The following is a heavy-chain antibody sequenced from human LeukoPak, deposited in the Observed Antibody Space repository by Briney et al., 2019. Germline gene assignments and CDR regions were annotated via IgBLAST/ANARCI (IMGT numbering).Heavy chain of an antibody. Sequence: SETLSLTCTVSGGSISSYYWSWIRQPPGKGLEWIGYISYSGSTNYNPSLKSRVTITVDTSRNQFSLKLSSVTAADTAVYYCARGRLGGSGSYYNVLDYWGQGTLVTVSS. CDR1: GGSISSYY. V-gene: IGHV4-59*01. CDR3: ARGRLGGSGSYYNVLDY. CDR2: ISYSGST. J-gene: IGHJ4*02. D-gene: IGHD3-10*01.